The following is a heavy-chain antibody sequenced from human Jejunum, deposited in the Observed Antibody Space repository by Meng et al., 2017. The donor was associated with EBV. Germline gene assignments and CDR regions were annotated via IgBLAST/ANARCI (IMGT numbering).Heavy chain of an antibody. V-gene: IGHV4-34*01. CDR2: INHSGST. D-gene: IGHD1-26*01. J-gene: IGHJ5*02. Sequence: QVQLQQWGAGLLELSXSGSLPCGVYGGSFRGYYWSWIRQPPGKGREWMGEINHSGSTTYNPSLKSRVTISEDTSKNQLSLKLNSVTAADTAVYYCARDHRGSPGLDPWGQGTLVTVSS. CDR3: ARDHRGSPGLDP. CDR1: GGSFRGYY.